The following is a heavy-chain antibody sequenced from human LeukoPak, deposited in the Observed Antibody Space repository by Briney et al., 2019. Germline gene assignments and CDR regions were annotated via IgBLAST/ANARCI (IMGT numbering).Heavy chain of an antibody. Sequence: NSSETLSLTCTVSGGPISSYYWSWIRQPAGKGLEWIGRIYTSGSTNYNPSLKSRVTMSVDTSKNQFSLKLSSVTAADTAVYYCARAPRTSSSPGSLVGWGQGTLVTVSS. J-gene: IGHJ4*02. CDR3: ARAPRTSSSPGSLVG. CDR1: GGPISSYY. CDR2: IYTSGST. V-gene: IGHV4-4*07. D-gene: IGHD6-13*01.